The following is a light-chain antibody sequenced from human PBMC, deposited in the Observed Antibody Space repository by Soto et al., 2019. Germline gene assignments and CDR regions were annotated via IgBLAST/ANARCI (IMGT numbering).Light chain of an antibody. CDR3: QHYVTSLTT. CDR2: GAS. J-gene: IGKJ1*01. V-gene: IGKV3-20*01. Sequence: EILMTQSPATLSVSPGERATLSCRASQSVSINLAWYQQKPGQAPRLLIFGASIRVTGIPDRFIGSGSGTDFTLTISRLEPEDFAVYYCQHYVTSLTTFGQGTKVDIK. CDR1: QSVSIN.